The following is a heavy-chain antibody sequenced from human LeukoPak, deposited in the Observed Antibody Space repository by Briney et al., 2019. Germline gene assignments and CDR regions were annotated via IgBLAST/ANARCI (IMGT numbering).Heavy chain of an antibody. D-gene: IGHD2-15*01. CDR1: GGSISSRSQY. CDR2: MYYSGST. J-gene: IGHJ4*02. Sequence: SETPSLTCSVSGGSISSRSQYWGWIRQPPGKGLEWIGTMYYSGSTYYNPSLKSRVTISVDTSKNQFSLKLSSVTAADTAVYYCARRYCSGGSCYYFDYWGQGTLATVSS. CDR3: ARRYCSGGSCYYFDY. V-gene: IGHV4-39*01.